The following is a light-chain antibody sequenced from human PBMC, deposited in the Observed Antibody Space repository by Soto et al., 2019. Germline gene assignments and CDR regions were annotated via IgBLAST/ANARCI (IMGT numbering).Light chain of an antibody. J-gene: IGKJ5*01. CDR2: GAS. Sequence: EFVLTQSPGTLSLSPGERATLSCRARQTVRNNYLAWYQQKPGQAPRLLIYGASNRAAGIPDRFSGSGSGTDFTLTISRLEPEDFAVYYCQQFGSSLPITFGQGTRLEIK. V-gene: IGKV3-20*01. CDR1: QTVRNNY. CDR3: QQFGSSLPIT.